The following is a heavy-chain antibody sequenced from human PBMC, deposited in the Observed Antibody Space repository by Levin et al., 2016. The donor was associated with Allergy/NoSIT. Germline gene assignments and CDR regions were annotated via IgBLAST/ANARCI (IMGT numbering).Heavy chain of an antibody. CDR2: INHSGST. J-gene: IGHJ3*02. V-gene: IGHV4-34*01. CDR1: GGSFSGYY. Sequence: SETLSLTCAVYGGSFSGYYWSWIRQPPGKGLEWIGEINHSGSTNYNPSLKSRVTISVDTSKNQFSLKLSSVTAADTAVYYCARGTGGYSYGYFGKDDAFDIWGQGTMVTVSS. CDR3: ARGTGGYSYGYFGKDDAFDI. D-gene: IGHD5-18*01.